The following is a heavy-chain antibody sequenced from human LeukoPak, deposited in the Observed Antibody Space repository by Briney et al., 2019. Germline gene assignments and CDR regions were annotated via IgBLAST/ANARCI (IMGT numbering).Heavy chain of an antibody. D-gene: IGHD5-18*01. CDR1: GGSIRSYY. V-gene: IGHV4-59*08. J-gene: IGHJ4*02. Sequence: SETLSLTCTVSGGSIRSYYWSWIRQPPGEGLEWVGYIFYTGSTNYNPSLKSRVTISVDTSKNQSSLKLSSVTAADTAVYYCAGGERGYSYGPLDFWGQGTLVTVSS. CDR3: AGGERGYSYGPLDF. CDR2: IFYTGST.